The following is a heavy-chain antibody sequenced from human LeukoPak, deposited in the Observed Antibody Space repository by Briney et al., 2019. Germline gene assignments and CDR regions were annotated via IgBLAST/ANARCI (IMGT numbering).Heavy chain of an antibody. V-gene: IGHV4-59*01. D-gene: IGHD6-19*01. J-gene: IGHJ5*02. CDR3: ARELYSSGWYDWFDP. CDR1: GGPISSYY. CDR2: IYYSGSA. Sequence: NPSETLSLTCTVSGGPISSYYWSWIRQPPGKGLEWIGYIYYSGSANYNPSLKSRVTISVDTSKNQFSLKLSSVTAADTAVYYCARELYSSGWYDWFDPWGQGTLVTVSS.